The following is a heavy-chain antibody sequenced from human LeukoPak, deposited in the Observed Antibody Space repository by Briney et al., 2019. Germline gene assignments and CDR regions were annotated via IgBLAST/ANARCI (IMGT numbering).Heavy chain of an antibody. Sequence: SQTLSLTCTVSGGSISSGDYYWSWIRQPPGKGLEWIGYIYYSGSTYYNPSLKSRVTISVDTSKNQFSLKLSSVTAADTAVYYCARDTGNDSSGSYYYYGMDVWGQGTTVTVSS. CDR3: ARDTGNDSSGSYYYYGMDV. D-gene: IGHD3-22*01. CDR2: IYYSGST. J-gene: IGHJ6*02. V-gene: IGHV4-30-4*01. CDR1: GGSISSGDYY.